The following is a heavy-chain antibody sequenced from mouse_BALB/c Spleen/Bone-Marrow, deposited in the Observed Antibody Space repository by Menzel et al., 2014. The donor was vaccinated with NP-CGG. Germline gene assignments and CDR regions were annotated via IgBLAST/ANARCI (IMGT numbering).Heavy chain of an antibody. V-gene: IGHV7-3*02. CDR2: IRNKAKGYTT. J-gene: IGHJ1*01. Sequence: EVKLVESGGGLVQPGGSLRLSCETSGFTFTDYYMSWVRQPPGKALEWLGFIRNKAKGYTTDYSASVKGRFTISRDNSQSISYLQMNTLRAEDSATYYCARDENVGIYWYFDVWGAGTTVTVSS. CDR3: ARDENVGIYWYFDV. CDR1: GFTFTDYY.